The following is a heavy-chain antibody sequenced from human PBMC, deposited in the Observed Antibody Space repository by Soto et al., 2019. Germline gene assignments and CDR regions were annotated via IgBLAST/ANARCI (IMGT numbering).Heavy chain of an antibody. Sequence: QVLLVQSGAEVTRPGASLKVSCKASGYNFISHYIHWVRQAPGQGLEWMGFINPSGGSKTHAQNFQGRLSMTSDTSTSTVYMELSGLRSEDAAVYYCARDYLSSKSSLSYFDYWGQGTLVTVSS. D-gene: IGHD2-2*01. V-gene: IGHV1-46*01. CDR2: INPSGGSK. CDR1: GYNFISHY. J-gene: IGHJ4*02. CDR3: ARDYLSSKSSLSYFDY.